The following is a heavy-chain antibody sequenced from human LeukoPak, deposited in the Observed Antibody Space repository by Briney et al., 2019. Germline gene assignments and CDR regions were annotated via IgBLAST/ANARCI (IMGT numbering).Heavy chain of an antibody. D-gene: IGHD4-11*01. CDR2: ISSDGSST. V-gene: IGHV3-74*03. CDR1: GFTFRNHW. CDR3: ARDQRVTGRPDIDY. J-gene: IGHJ4*02. Sequence: GGSLRLSCAASGFTFRNHWMHWVRQTPGEGLVWVSRISSDGSSTTYADSVKGRFTISRGNAKNTLYLQMNSLRAEDTAMYYCARDQRVTGRPDIDYWGQGTLVIVSS.